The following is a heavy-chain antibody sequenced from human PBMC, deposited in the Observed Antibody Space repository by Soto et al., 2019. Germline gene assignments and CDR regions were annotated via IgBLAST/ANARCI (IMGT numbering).Heavy chain of an antibody. CDR3: ARGLVDGPDPDY. CDR2: IYYSGST. V-gene: IGHV4-59*01. D-gene: IGHD2-21*01. CDR1: GGSISSYY. Sequence: SETLSLTCTVSGGSISSYYWSWIRQPPGKGLEWIGYIYYSGSTNYNPSLKSRVTISVDTSKNQFSLKLSSVTAADTAVYYCARGLVDGPDPDYWGQGTLVTVSS. J-gene: IGHJ4*02.